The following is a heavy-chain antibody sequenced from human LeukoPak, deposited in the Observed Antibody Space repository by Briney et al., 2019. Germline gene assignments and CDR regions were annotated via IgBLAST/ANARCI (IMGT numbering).Heavy chain of an antibody. D-gene: IGHD3-9*01. Sequence: GGSLRLSCAASGFTVSSNYMSWVRQAPGKGLEWVSIIYSNNYTYYAESVKGRFTISRDNSKNTVYLQMNSLRAEDTAVYYCARALGMGGYYYDYWGQGALVTVSS. CDR2: IYSNNYT. CDR1: GFTVSSNY. CDR3: ARALGMGGYYYDY. J-gene: IGHJ4*02. V-gene: IGHV3-53*01.